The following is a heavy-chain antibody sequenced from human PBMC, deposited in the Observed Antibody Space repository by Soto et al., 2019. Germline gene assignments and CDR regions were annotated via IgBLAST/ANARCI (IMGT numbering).Heavy chain of an antibody. J-gene: IGHJ6*02. CDR2: INPSSGST. CDR3: ARDRAPGWAYYYGMDV. D-gene: IGHD1-26*01. CDR1: GNTFTSYY. Sequence: QVQLVQSGAEVKKPGASVKVSCKASGNTFTSYYMHWVRQAPGQGLEWMGIINPSSGSTSYAQKFQGRVTMTRDTSTSTVYVELSSLRSEDTAVYYCARDRAPGWAYYYGMDVWGQGTTVTVAS. V-gene: IGHV1-46*01.